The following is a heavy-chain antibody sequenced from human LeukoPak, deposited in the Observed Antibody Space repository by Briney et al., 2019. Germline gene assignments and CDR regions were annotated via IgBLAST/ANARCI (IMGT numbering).Heavy chain of an antibody. D-gene: IGHD5-18*01. CDR3: ARDLKTLTGSGYSYGYGYYYYGMDV. Sequence: SETLSLTCAVYGGSFSGYYWSWIRQPPGKGLEWIGYIYSSGSTNYNPSLKSRVTISGDTSKNQFSLRLSSVTAADTAVYYCARDLKTLTGSGYSYGYGYYYYGMDVWGQGTTVTVSS. CDR2: IYSSGST. J-gene: IGHJ6*02. V-gene: IGHV4-59*12. CDR1: GGSFSGYY.